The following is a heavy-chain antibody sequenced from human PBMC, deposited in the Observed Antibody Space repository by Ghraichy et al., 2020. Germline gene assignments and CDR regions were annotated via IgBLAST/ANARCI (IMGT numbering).Heavy chain of an antibody. CDR2: ISRGSGNI. J-gene: IGHJ4*02. D-gene: IGHD2-2*01. CDR3: AREIFCSVTTCYYFDF. V-gene: IGHV3-21*01. Sequence: GRRAPGKGLEGVSTISRGSGNIFYADSVKGRFTISRDDAKNSVYLQMNSLSAEDTAVYYCAREIFCSVTTCYYFDFWGQGTLVTVSS.